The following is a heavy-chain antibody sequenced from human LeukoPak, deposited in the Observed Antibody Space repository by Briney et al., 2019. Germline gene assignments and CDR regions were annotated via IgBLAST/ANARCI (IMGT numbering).Heavy chain of an antibody. D-gene: IGHD2-15*01. CDR1: GYTVTSYA. CDR2: ISVHNGNT. V-gene: IGHV1-18*01. J-gene: IGHJ3*02. CDR3: ARDRWDISHAFGI. Sequence: ASVKVSCKASGYTVTSYAISWVRQAPGQGLEWMGWISVHNGNTNYAQKLQGRVTMTTDTSTTTVYMELKSLRSDDTAIYYCARDRWDISHAFGIWGQGTVVTVSS.